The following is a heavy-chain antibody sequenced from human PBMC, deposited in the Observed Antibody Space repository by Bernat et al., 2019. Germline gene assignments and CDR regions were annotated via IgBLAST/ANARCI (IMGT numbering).Heavy chain of an antibody. V-gene: IGHV3-23*01. CDR3: AKWVLYGGYSADY. CDR1: GFTFSSYA. J-gene: IGHJ4*02. Sequence: EVQLLESGGGFVQPGGSLRLSCAASGFTFSSYAMSWVRQSPGKGLEWVSAISGSGGSTYYADSVKGRFTISRDNSKNTLYLQMNSLRAEYTAVYYCAKWVLYGGYSADYWGQGTLVSVSS. D-gene: IGHD4-23*01. CDR2: ISGSGGST.